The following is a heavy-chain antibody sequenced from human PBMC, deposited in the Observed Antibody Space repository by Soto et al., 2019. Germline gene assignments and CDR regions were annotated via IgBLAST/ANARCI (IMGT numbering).Heavy chain of an antibody. J-gene: IGHJ4*02. CDR3: AIAHSGNDFADFCEFDY. Sequence: SETLSLTCTVSGGSISTSDYYWVWIRQPPGKGLEWVGTIYYGGSTDYNPSLKSRVTMSVDTSKNQFSLELSSVTAADTAVYYCAIAHSGNDFADFCEFDYWGQGTLVTVSS. CDR2: IYYGGST. D-gene: IGHD5-12*01. V-gene: IGHV4-39*01. CDR1: GGSISTSDYY.